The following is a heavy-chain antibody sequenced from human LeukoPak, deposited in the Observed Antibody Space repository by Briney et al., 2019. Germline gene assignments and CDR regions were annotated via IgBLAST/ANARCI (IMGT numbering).Heavy chain of an antibody. Sequence: SETLSLTRTVPLDSISSSSYYWGWIRHPPGKGLEWLGCIYYSGSTYYKPSLKSLVTISVDTSKNPFSLKLSSVTAADTAVYYCARILGYCSSTSCYGVSTTQPAEFDYWGQGTLVTVSS. CDR3: ARILGYCSSTSCYGVSTTQPAEFDY. CDR1: LDSISSSSYY. CDR2: IYYSGST. D-gene: IGHD2-2*01. J-gene: IGHJ4*02. V-gene: IGHV4-39*01.